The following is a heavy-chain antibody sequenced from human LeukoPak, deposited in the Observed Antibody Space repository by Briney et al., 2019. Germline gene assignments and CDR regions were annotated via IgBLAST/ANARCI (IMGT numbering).Heavy chain of an antibody. CDR2: FDPEDDER. CDR1: GYTLSELS. CDR3: ATVLRSSYFDY. Sequence: ASVKVSCKVSGYTLSELSMHWVRQAPGKELEWMGGFDPEDDERVYAQKFQGRVTMTEDTSTDTAYMELSSLRSEDTAIYYCATVLRSSYFDYWCQGTLVTVSS. D-gene: IGHD3-22*01. J-gene: IGHJ4*02. V-gene: IGHV1-24*01.